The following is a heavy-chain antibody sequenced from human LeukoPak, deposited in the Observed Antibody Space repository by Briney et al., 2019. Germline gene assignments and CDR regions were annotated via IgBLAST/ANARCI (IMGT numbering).Heavy chain of an antibody. CDR3: ARGESGSGTYSPGDF. Sequence: GGSLRLSCAASGFTFSSYAIHWVRQAPGKGLQWVAVISYDGINKYYADSVKGRFTISRDNSKNTLYLQMNSLRTEDTAVYYCARGESGSGTYSPGDFWGQGTLVTVSS. J-gene: IGHJ4*02. CDR2: ISYDGINK. D-gene: IGHD1-26*01. V-gene: IGHV3-30*04. CDR1: GFTFSSYA.